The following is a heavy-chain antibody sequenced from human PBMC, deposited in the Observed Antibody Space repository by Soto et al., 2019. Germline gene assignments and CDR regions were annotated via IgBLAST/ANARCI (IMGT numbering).Heavy chain of an antibody. CDR2: ISGSGGST. CDR1: GGTCISYA. V-gene: IGHV3-23*01. Sequence: GGSLRHSCAASGGTCISYAMSWVRQATGKGLEWVAAISGSGGSTYYADSVKGRFTISRDNSKNTLYLQMNSLRAEDTAVYYCAKYALYSSTWKSYYFDYWGQGTLVTVSS. D-gene: IGHD6-13*01. J-gene: IGHJ4*02. CDR3: AKYALYSSTWKSYYFDY.